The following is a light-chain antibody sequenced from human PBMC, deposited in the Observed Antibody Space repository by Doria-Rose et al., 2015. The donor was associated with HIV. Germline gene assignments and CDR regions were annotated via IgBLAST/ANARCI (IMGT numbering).Light chain of an antibody. V-gene: IGKV3-20*01. CDR1: QSFSSTY. J-gene: IGKJ1*01. Sequence: TQSPGTLSLSPGERATLSCRASQSFSSTYLAWYQQKPGQAPSLLIYDGSTRATGILDRFSASGSGADFTLTINRLEPEDFAPYYCHQYGTSWTFGQGTKVEI. CDR3: HQYGTSWT. CDR2: DGS.